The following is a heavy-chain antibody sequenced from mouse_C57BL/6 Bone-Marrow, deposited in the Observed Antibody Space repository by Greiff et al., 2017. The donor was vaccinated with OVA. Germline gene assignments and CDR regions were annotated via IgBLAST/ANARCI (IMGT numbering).Heavy chain of an antibody. J-gene: IGHJ4*01. CDR1: GFTFSSYA. Sequence: EVQLVESGGGLVKPGGSLKLSCAASGFTFSSYAMSWVRQTPEKRLEWVATISDGGSYTYYPDNVKGRFTISRDNAKNNLYLQMSHLKSEDTAMYYCARDRYDGYFYAMDYWGQGTSVTVSS. CDR2: ISDGGSYT. D-gene: IGHD2-3*01. V-gene: IGHV5-4*01. CDR3: ARDRYDGYFYAMDY.